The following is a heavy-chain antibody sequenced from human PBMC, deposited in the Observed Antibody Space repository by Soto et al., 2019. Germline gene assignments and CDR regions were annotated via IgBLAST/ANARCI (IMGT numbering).Heavy chain of an antibody. J-gene: IGHJ4*02. CDR3: AISGYYYDSSGYSPPVDY. CDR2: IDPSDSYT. CDR1: GYSFPSYL. V-gene: IGHV5-10-1*01. Sequence: GESLKISCKGSGYSFPSYLISWVRQMPGKGLEWMGRIDPSDSYTNYSPSFQGHVTISADKSISTAYLQWSSLKASDTAMYYCAISGYYYDSSGYSPPVDYWGQGTLVTVSS. D-gene: IGHD3-22*01.